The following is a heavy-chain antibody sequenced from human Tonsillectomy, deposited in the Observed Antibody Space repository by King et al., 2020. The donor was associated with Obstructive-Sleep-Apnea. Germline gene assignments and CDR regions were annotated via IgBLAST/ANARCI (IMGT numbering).Heavy chain of an antibody. CDR1: GFTFDDYA. CDR2: ISLNSGGI. Sequence: VQLVESGGGLVQPGRSLRLSCAASGFTFDDYAMHWVRQAPGKGLEWVSGISLNSGGIGYADSVKGRFTISRDNAKNSLYLQMNSLRVEDTALYYCAKDNEFGRYCSGGGCYYYGMDVWGQGTTVTVSS. D-gene: IGHD2-15*01. CDR3: AKDNEFGRYCSGGGCYYYGMDV. J-gene: IGHJ6*02. V-gene: IGHV3-9*01.